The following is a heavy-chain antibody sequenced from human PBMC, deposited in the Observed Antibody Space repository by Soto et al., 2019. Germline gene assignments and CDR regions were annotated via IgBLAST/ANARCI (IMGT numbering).Heavy chain of an antibody. Sequence: EVQLLESGGGLVQPGGSLRLSCAASGFTFSTYAMNWVRQAPGKGLEWVSGISTSGGRTYYADSVKGRFTISRDNSKNTLYLHMNSLRAEDTAIYYCARVAVMWGQGTLVTVSS. V-gene: IGHV3-23*01. D-gene: IGHD2-21*01. J-gene: IGHJ4*02. CDR3: ARVAVM. CDR1: GFTFSTYA. CDR2: ISTSGGRT.